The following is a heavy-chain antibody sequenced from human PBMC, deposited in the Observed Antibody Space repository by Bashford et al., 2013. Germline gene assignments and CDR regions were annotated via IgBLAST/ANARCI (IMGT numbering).Heavy chain of an antibody. CDR2: IYYSGST. CDR1: GGSISSGGYY. V-gene: IGHV4-31*03. CDR3: ARGHYDILTGYYEHQYYFDY. Sequence: SETLSLTCTVSGGSISSGGYYWSWIRQHPGKGLEWIGYIYYSGSTYYNPSLKSRVTISVDTSKNQFSLKLSSVTAADTAVYYCARGHYDILTGYYEHQYYFDYVGPGNPGPPSP. J-gene: IGHJ4*02. D-gene: IGHD3-9*01.